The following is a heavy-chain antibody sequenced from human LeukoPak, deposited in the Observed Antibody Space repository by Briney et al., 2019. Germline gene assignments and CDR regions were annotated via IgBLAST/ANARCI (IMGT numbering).Heavy chain of an antibody. CDR3: ARVRRELDGDWFDP. Sequence: PSETLSLTCTVSGYSISSGYYWGWIRQPPGKGLEWIGSIYHSGSTYYNPSLKSRVTISVDTSKNQFSLKLSSVTAADTAVYYCARVRRELDGDWFDPWGQGTLVTVSS. CDR2: IYHSGST. D-gene: IGHD1-26*01. CDR1: GYSISSGYY. J-gene: IGHJ5*02. V-gene: IGHV4-38-2*02.